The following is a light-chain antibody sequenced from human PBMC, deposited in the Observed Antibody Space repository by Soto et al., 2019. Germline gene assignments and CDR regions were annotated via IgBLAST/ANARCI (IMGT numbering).Light chain of an antibody. CDR1: QSVSNY. Sequence: EIVLTRSPATLSLSPGDRATLSCRASQSVSNYLAWYQQKPGQAPRLLIYAASNRATGIPARFSGSGSRTDFTLTISSLEPEDFAVYYCQQRSNWPLTFGPGTKVDIK. CDR2: AAS. J-gene: IGKJ3*01. V-gene: IGKV3-11*01. CDR3: QQRSNWPLT.